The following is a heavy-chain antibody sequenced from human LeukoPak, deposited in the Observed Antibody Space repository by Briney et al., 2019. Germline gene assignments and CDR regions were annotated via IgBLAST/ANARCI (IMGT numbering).Heavy chain of an antibody. CDR3: ARGRGGDWGRAFDI. D-gene: IGHD2-21*02. V-gene: IGHV4-39*07. Sequence: PSETLSLTCTVSGGSISSSSYYWGWIRQPPGKGLEWIGSIYYSGSTYYNPSLKSRVTISVDTSKNQFSLKLSSVTAADTAVYYCARGRGGDWGRAFDIWGQGTMVTVSS. CDR2: IYYSGST. CDR1: GGSISSSSYY. J-gene: IGHJ3*02.